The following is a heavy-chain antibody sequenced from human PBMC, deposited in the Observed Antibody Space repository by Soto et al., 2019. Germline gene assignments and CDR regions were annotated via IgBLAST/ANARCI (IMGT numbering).Heavy chain of an antibody. CDR3: ARKTYYDFWSGYPSPGMDV. Sequence: PGGSLRLSCAASGFTFSDYYMSWIRQAPGKGLEWVSYISSSSSYTNYADSVKGRFTISRDNAKNSLYLQMNSLRAEDTAVYYCARKTYYDFWSGYPSPGMDVWGQGTTVTVSS. CDR1: GFTFSDYY. CDR2: ISSSSSYT. D-gene: IGHD3-3*01. V-gene: IGHV3-11*06. J-gene: IGHJ6*02.